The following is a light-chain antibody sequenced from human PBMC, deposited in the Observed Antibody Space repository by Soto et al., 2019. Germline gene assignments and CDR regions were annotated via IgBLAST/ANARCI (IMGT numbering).Light chain of an antibody. Sequence: QSVLTQPPSASGTPGQRVTISCSGSSSNIGSNLVNWYQQLPGTAPKLLIYSNNQRPSGVPDRFSGSKSGTSASLAISGLQSEDEADYFCAAWDDSLNGLFGGGTKVTV. CDR1: SSNIGSNL. V-gene: IGLV1-44*01. CDR2: SNN. CDR3: AAWDDSLNGL. J-gene: IGLJ3*02.